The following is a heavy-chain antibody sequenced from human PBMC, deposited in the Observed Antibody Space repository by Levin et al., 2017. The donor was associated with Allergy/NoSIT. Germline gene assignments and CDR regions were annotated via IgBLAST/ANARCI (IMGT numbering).Heavy chain of an antibody. CDR3: ARQGYYYGSGSYRD. J-gene: IGHJ4*02. CDR2: IYYSGST. D-gene: IGHD3-10*01. V-gene: IGHV4-39*01. Sequence: RPSETLSLTCTVSGGSISSSSYYWGWIRQPPGTGLEWIGSIYYSGSTYYNPSLKSRVTISVDTSKNQFSLKLSSVTAADTAVYYCARQGYYYGSGSYRDWGQGTLVTVSS. CDR1: GGSISSSSYY.